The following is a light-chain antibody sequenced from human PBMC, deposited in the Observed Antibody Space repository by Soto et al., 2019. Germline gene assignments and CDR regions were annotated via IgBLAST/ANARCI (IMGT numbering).Light chain of an antibody. CDR3: QQYNNWPLT. J-gene: IGKJ5*01. CDR1: QSVSSN. CDR2: GAS. Sequence: EKVMTHSPATLSVSPCERATLSFRASQSVSSNLAWYQQKPGQAPRLLIYGASSRATGIPVRFSGSGSGTEFTLTISSLQSEDFAVYYCQQYNNWPLTFGQGTRLEIK. V-gene: IGKV3-15*01.